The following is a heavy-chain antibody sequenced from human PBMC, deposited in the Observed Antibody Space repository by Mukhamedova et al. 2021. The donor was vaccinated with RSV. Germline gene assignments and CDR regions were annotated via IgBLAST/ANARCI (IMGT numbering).Heavy chain of an antibody. CDR3: ATAFDYAFDI. J-gene: IGHJ3*02. D-gene: IGHD2-21*01. CDR1: SYA. CDR2: ISGSGGST. V-gene: IGHV3-23*01. Sequence: SYAMSWVRQAPGTGLEWVSAISGSGGSTYYADSVKGRFTISRDNSKNTLYLQMNSLRAEDTAVYYCATAFDYAFDIWGQGTLVTV.